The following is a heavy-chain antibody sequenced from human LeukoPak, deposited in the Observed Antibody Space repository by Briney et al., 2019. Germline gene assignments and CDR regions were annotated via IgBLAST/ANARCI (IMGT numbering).Heavy chain of an antibody. Sequence: ASVKVSCKASGYTFTSYDFNRVRQATGQRPEWMGWMSPNSGDTGYAQKFQDRVTMTRNTSISTAYMELSSLRSDDTAVYYCARGPPNWGYDYWGPGTLVTVSS. CDR2: MSPNSGDT. D-gene: IGHD7-27*01. V-gene: IGHV1-8*01. CDR1: GYTFTSYD. J-gene: IGHJ4*02. CDR3: ARGPPNWGYDY.